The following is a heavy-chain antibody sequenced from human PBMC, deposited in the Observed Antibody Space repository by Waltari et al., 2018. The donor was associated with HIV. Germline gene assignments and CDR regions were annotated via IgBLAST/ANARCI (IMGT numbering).Heavy chain of an antibody. J-gene: IGHJ4*02. D-gene: IGHD1-26*01. CDR1: GFTFGSYW. CDR2: MNGDGSDR. CDR3: AREVGAPDY. Sequence: EVQLVESGGGLVQPGGSLRLSCATSGFTFGSYWMPWVRQAPGKGLGWVSNMNGDGSDRNYADSVKGRFTISRDNAKNTLYLQMNSLRADDTAVYYCAREVGAPDYWGQGTLVTVSS. V-gene: IGHV3-74*01.